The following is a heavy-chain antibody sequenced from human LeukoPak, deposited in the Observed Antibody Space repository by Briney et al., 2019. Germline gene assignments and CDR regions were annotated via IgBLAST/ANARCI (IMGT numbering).Heavy chain of an antibody. J-gene: IGHJ6*03. V-gene: IGHV1-2*02. CDR1: GYTFTGYY. Sequence: ASVKVSCKASGYTFTGYYMHWVRQASGQGLEWMGWINPNSGGTNYAQKFQGRVTMTRDTSISTAYMELSRLRSDDTAVYYCARDIRVDTAIYYMDAWGKGTTVTVSS. CDR3: ARDIRVDTAIYYMDA. CDR2: INPNSGGT. D-gene: IGHD5-18*01.